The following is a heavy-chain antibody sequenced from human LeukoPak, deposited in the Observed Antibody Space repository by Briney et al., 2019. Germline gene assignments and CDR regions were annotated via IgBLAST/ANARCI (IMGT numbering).Heavy chain of an antibody. V-gene: IGHV1-2*06. CDR2: INPNSGGT. D-gene: IGHD2-2*01. CDR3: ARDCSSTSCHHDAFDI. J-gene: IGHJ3*02. Sequence: ASVKVSCKPSGYTFTGYYMHWVRQAPGQGLEWMGRINPNSGGTNYAQKFQGRVTMTRDTSISTAYMELSRLRSDDTAVYYCARDCSSTSCHHDAFDIWGQGTMVTVSS. CDR1: GYTFTGYY.